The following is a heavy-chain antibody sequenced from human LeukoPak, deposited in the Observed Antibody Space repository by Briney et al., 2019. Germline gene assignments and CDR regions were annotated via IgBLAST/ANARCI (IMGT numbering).Heavy chain of an antibody. D-gene: IGHD3-22*01. CDR2: INHSGST. CDR1: GGSFSGYY. V-gene: IGHV4-34*01. CDR3: ARVKPPTYDSSGYYVDY. J-gene: IGHJ4*02. Sequence: SETLSLTCAVYGGSFSGYYWSWIRQPPGKGLEWIGEINHSGSTNYNPSLKSRVTIPVDTSKNQFSLKLSSVTAADTAAYYCARVKPPTYDSSGYYVDYWGQGTLVTVSS.